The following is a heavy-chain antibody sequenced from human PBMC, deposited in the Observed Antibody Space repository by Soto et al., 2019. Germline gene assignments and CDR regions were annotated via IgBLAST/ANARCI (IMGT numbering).Heavy chain of an antibody. V-gene: IGHV3-30*18. CDR2: ISYDGNNK. J-gene: IGHJ5*02. Sequence: PGGSLRLSCAASGFTFSSYGMHWVRQAPGKGLEWVAVISYDGNNKYYADSVKGRFTISRDNSKNTLYLQMNSLRAEDTAVYYCAKAPKRVAVALNWFDPWGQGTLVTVSS. CDR1: GFTFSSYG. D-gene: IGHD6-19*01. CDR3: AKAPKRVAVALNWFDP.